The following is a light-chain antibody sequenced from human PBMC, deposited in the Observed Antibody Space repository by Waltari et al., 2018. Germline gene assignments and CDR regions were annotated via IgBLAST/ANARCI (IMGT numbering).Light chain of an antibody. V-gene: IGKV3-15*01. CDR3: QQYNNWLPYT. J-gene: IGKJ2*01. Sequence: EVVMTHSPGIVSASPGERDTLSCRASQSVSRNVAWYQQKPGQAPRLLIYCASTRAAGIPARFSGSGSGTEFTLTISSLQSEDFAVYYCQQYNNWLPYTFGQGAKLEIK. CDR1: QSVSRN. CDR2: CAS.